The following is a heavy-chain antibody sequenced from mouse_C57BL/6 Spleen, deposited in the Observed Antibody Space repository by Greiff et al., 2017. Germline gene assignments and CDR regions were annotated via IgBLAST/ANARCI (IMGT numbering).Heavy chain of an antibody. J-gene: IGHJ1*03. CDR3: ARGDGNYYFDV. V-gene: IGHV1-52*01. CDR2: IDPSDSET. D-gene: IGHD2-1*01. Sequence: QVQLQQPGAELVRPGSSVKLSCKASGYTFTSYWMHWVKQRPIQGLEWIGNIDPSDSETHYNQKFKDKATLTVDKSSSTAYMQLSSLTAEDSAVYYCARGDGNYYFDVWGTGTTVTVSS. CDR1: GYTFTSYW.